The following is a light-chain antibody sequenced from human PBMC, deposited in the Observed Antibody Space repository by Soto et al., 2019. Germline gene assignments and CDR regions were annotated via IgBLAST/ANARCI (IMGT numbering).Light chain of an antibody. J-gene: IGLJ1*01. CDR2: EDN. V-gene: IGLV6-57*04. Sequence: NFMLTQPHSVSESPGKTVTISCTRSSGSIASNYVQWYQQRPGSAPTTVIYEDNQRPSGVPDRFSGSIDSSSNSASLTISGLQAEDEADYYCSSYTSSSTNVFGTGTKLTVL. CDR1: SGSIASNY. CDR3: SSYTSSSTNV.